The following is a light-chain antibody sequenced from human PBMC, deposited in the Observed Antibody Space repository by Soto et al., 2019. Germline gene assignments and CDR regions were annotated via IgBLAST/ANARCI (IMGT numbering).Light chain of an antibody. CDR3: SSWDDKLDAEV. Sequence: QSVLTQPPSASGTPGQRVTISCSGSSSNIGSNTVNWYQQLPGTAPKLLIYTNDQRPSGVPDRFSGSKSGTSASLAISGLQFEDEADYHCSSWDDKLDAEVFGAGTKLTVL. J-gene: IGLJ1*01. CDR1: SSNIGSNT. V-gene: IGLV1-44*01. CDR2: TND.